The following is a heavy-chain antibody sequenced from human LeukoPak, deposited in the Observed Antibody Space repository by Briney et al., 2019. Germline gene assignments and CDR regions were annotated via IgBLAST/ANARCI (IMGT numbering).Heavy chain of an antibody. J-gene: IGHJ4*02. CDR3: ARGRVEAGSGSYNY. CDR1: GYIFTNFG. CDR2: ISGYNGNT. D-gene: IGHD3-10*01. V-gene: IGHV1-18*01. Sequence: ASVKVSCKASGYIFTNFGISWVRQARGQGLEWMGWISGYNGNTKYVQKFQGRVTMTTDTSTSTAYMELRSLRSDDTAVYYCARGRVEAGSGSYNYWGQGTLVTVSS.